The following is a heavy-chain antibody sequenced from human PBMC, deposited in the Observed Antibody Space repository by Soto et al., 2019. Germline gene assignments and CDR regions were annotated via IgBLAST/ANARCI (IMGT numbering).Heavy chain of an antibody. Sequence: SVKVSCKASGVTFSSYAISWVRQAPGQGLEWMGGIIPIFGTANYAQKFQGRVTITADESTSTAYMELSSLRSEDTAVYYCARDLNPATYYDFWSGYYNNYYYGMDVWGQGTTVTVS. CDR3: ARDLNPATYYDFWSGYYNNYYYGMDV. CDR2: IIPIFGTA. V-gene: IGHV1-69*13. J-gene: IGHJ6*02. D-gene: IGHD3-3*01. CDR1: GVTFSSYA.